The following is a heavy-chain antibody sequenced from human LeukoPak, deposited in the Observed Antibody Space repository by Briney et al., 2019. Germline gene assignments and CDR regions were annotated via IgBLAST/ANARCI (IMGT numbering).Heavy chain of an antibody. D-gene: IGHD6-19*01. Sequence: SQTLSLTCAISGDSVSSNSVTWNWIRQSPSRGLEWLGRTYYRSKWYNDYAVSVKSRITINPDTSKNQFSLQLNSVTPEDTAVYYCARSSGRSGWKFDYWGQGTLVTVSS. CDR1: GDSVSSNSVT. CDR2: TYYRSKWYN. CDR3: ARSSGRSGWKFDY. V-gene: IGHV6-1*01. J-gene: IGHJ4*02.